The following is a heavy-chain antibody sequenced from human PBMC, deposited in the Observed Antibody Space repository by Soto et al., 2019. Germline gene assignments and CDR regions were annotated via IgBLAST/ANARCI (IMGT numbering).Heavy chain of an antibody. CDR3: GKGLSRAAIDY. D-gene: IGHD6-13*01. CDR1: GFTFDDYA. Sequence: EVQLVESGGGLVQPGRSLRLSCTASGFTFDDYALHWVRQAPGKGLEWVSGITWNSDRVDYADSVKGRFTISRDNARNSMYLQMNSLRAEDTALYCCGKGLSRAAIDYWGQGTLVTVSS. J-gene: IGHJ4*02. V-gene: IGHV3-9*01. CDR2: ITWNSDRV.